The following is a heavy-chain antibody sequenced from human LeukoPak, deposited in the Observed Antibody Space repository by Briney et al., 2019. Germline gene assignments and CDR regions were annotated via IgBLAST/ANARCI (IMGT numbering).Heavy chain of an antibody. J-gene: IGHJ4*02. Sequence: GGSLRLSCAASGFTFSSYGMHWVRQGPRKGLEWVAVIWYDGSNKYYADSVKGRFTISRDNSKDTLYLQMNSLRAEDTAVYYCARGQLGLHYFDYWGQGTLVTVSS. CDR3: ARGQLGLHYFDY. CDR1: GFTFSSYG. D-gene: IGHD6-13*01. V-gene: IGHV3-33*01. CDR2: IWYDGSNK.